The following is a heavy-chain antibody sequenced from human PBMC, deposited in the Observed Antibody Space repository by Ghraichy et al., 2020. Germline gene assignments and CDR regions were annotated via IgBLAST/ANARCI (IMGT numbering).Heavy chain of an antibody. CDR2: IYYSGST. V-gene: IGHV4-39*01. J-gene: IGHJ4*02. D-gene: IGHD6-19*01. CDR3: ARQVGSGWYYFDY. CDR1: GGSISSSSYY. Sequence: SETLSLTCTVSGGSISSSSYYWGWIRQPPGKGLEWIGTIYYSGSTYYNPSLKSRVTISVDTSKNQFSLKLSSVTAAATAVYYCARQVGSGWYYFDYWGQGTLVTVSS.